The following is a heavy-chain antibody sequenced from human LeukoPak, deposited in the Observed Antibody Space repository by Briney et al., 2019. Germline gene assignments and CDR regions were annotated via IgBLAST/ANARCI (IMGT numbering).Heavy chain of an antibody. CDR1: GFTFSSYS. Sequence: GRSLRLSCAASGFTFSSYSMNWVRQAPGKGLEWVSSISSSSSYIYYADSVKGRFTISRDNAKNSLYLQMNSLRAEDTAVYYCARARDGYATGAFDIWGQGTMVTVSS. CDR2: ISSSSSYI. V-gene: IGHV3-21*01. CDR3: ARARDGYATGAFDI. D-gene: IGHD5-24*01. J-gene: IGHJ3*02.